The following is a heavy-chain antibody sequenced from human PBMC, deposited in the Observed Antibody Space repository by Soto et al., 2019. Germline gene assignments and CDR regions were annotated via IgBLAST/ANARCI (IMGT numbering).Heavy chain of an antibody. Sequence: QVQLVQSGAEMKKPGSSVKVSCKVSGDSFSSYAISWVRQAPGEGLEWVGGIIPIFETANYAQNFQGRVTITAVESTTTAYLEVTRLRPQDTAVFYCAASDSSSWQHDYWGQGTLNTVSS. CDR1: GDSFSSYA. J-gene: IGHJ4*02. V-gene: IGHV1-69*01. CDR3: AASDSSSWQHDY. D-gene: IGHD6-13*01. CDR2: IIPIFETA.